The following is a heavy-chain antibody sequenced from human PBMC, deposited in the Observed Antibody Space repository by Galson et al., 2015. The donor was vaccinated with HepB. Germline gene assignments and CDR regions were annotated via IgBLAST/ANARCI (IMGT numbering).Heavy chain of an antibody. D-gene: IGHD3-10*01. CDR2: ISGRTGST. V-gene: IGHV3-11*06. CDR1: GFTFSDYY. Sequence: SLRLSCAASGFTFSDYYMSWIRRAPGKGLEWVSYISGRTGSTEYGDSVRGRFTISRDNARKTLYLQMNSLRAEDTAVYYCARNMVRGVSQSDYWGQGALVIVS. J-gene: IGHJ4*02. CDR3: ARNMVRGVSQSDY.